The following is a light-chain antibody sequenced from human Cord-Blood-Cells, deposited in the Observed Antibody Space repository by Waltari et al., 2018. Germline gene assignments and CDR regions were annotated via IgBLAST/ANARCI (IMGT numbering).Light chain of an antibody. CDR3: QQYNNWPPLT. J-gene: IGKJ4*02. Sequence: VMTQSPATLSVSPGERATLSCRASQCVSSNLAWYQQKPGQAPRLLIYGASTRATGIPARFSGSGSGKEFTLTISSLQSEDFAVYYCQQYNNWPPLTFGGGTKVEIK. CDR1: QCVSSN. V-gene: IGKV3-15*01. CDR2: GAS.